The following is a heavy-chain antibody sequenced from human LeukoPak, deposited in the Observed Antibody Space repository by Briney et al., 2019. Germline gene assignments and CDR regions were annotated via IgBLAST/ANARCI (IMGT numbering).Heavy chain of an antibody. CDR1: GFTFSSYA. CDR3: ARAEDGSFRSISVGLDY. J-gene: IGHJ4*02. D-gene: IGHD6-6*01. V-gene: IGHV3-30*01. CDR2: ISYDGSNK. Sequence: PGGSLRLSCAASGFTFSSYAMHWVRQAPGKGLEWVAVISYDGSNKYYADSVKGRFTISRDNSKNTLYLKMNSLRAEDTAVYYCARAEDGSFRSISVGLDYWGQGTLVTVSS.